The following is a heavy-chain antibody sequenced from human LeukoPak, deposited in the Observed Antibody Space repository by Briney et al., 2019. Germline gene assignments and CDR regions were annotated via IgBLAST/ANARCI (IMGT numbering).Heavy chain of an antibody. CDR1: GYTFPNYG. J-gene: IGHJ5*02. CDR3: ARKGDYYASGTYYIGFDP. V-gene: IGHV1-18*01. CDR2: ISVYNGNT. D-gene: IGHD3-10*01. Sequence: GASVKVSCKASGYTFPNYGITWVRQAPGQGLEWMGWISVYNGNTNYAQKYQGRVTMTTDTSTSTAYMELRSLRSDDTAVYYCARKGDYYASGTYYIGFDPWGQGTLVTVSS.